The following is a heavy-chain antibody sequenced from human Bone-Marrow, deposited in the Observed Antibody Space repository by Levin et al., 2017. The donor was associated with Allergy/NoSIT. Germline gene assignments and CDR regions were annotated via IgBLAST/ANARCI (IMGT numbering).Heavy chain of an antibody. D-gene: IGHD3-16*01. Sequence: GGSLRLSCAASGFTFSNAWMSWVRQAPGKGLEWVGRIKSKTDGGTTDYAAPVKGRFTISRDDSKNTLYLQMNSLKTEDTAVYYCTTDGGILPPRAFDIWGQGTMVTVSS. J-gene: IGHJ3*02. V-gene: IGHV3-15*01. CDR3: TTDGGILPPRAFDI. CDR1: GFTFSNAW. CDR2: IKSKTDGGTT.